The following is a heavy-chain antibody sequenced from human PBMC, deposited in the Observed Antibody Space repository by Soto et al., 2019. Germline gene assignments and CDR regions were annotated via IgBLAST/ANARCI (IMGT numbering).Heavy chain of an antibody. CDR2: IYHSGST. Sequence: QVQLQESGPGPVKPSGTLSLTCAVSSGSISSSNWWSWVRQPPGKGLEWIGEIYHSGSTNYNPSLKSLVTISVDKSKNQFSLKLSSVTAADTAVYYCARSYPGAYYYMDVWGKGTTVTVSS. CDR3: ARSYPGAYYYMDV. CDR1: SGSISSSNW. D-gene: IGHD3-16*01. J-gene: IGHJ6*03. V-gene: IGHV4-4*02.